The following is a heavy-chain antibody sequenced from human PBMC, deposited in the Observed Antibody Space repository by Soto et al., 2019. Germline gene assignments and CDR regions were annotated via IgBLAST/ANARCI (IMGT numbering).Heavy chain of an antibody. CDR3: AKGSNWNYRGAFDI. Sequence: EVQLVESGGGLVKPGGSLRLSCAASGFTFSSYSMNWVRQAPGKGLEWVSSISSSSSYIYYADSVKGRFTISRDNAKNSLYLQMNSLRAEDTAVYYCAKGSNWNYRGAFDIWGQGTMVTVSS. CDR2: ISSSSSYI. V-gene: IGHV3-21*04. D-gene: IGHD1-7*01. J-gene: IGHJ3*02. CDR1: GFTFSSYS.